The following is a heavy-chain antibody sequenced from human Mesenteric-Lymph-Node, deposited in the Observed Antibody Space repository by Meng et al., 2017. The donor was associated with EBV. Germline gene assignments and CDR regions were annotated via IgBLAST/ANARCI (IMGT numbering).Heavy chain of an antibody. CDR3: ARDYFGLGTYYNYDWIDS. Sequence: QVPLEQWGAGLLKAWDTLSLTCAVYGGSFSGYYWSWIRQSPGKGLEWIGEINHSGSTNYNPSLKSRVSISLDTSDNQFSLKLHSVTAADTAVYYCARDYFGLGTYYNYDWIDSWGQGTLVTVSS. CDR2: INHSGST. J-gene: IGHJ5*01. D-gene: IGHD3-10*01. V-gene: IGHV4-34*01. CDR1: GGSFSGYY.